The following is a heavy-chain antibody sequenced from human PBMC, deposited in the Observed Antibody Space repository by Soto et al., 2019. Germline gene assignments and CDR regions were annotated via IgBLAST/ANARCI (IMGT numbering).Heavy chain of an antibody. V-gene: IGHV3-23*01. Sequence: GGSLRLSCAASGFTFGDYAMSWVRQAPGRGLEWVSAINGAGRNTSYADSVKGRFTISRDNSKNTLYLQMDSLRADETAFYYCAKYYYGSGSSFAFDIWGQGTMVTVSS. J-gene: IGHJ3*02. CDR1: GFTFGDYA. CDR2: INGAGRNT. CDR3: AKYYYGSGSSFAFDI. D-gene: IGHD3-10*01.